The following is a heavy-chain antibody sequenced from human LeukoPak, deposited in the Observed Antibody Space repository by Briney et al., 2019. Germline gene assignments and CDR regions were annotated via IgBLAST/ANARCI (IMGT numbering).Heavy chain of an antibody. J-gene: IGHJ6*03. CDR3: ARVESGSYLYYYYYYMDV. Sequence: SETLSLTCTVSGGSISSYYWSWIRQPPGKGLEWIGCIYYSGSTNYNPSLKSRVTISVDTSKNQFSLKLSSVTAADTAVYYCARVESGSYLYYYYYYMDVWGKGTTVTISS. CDR2: IYYSGST. D-gene: IGHD1-26*01. CDR1: GGSISSYY. V-gene: IGHV4-59*01.